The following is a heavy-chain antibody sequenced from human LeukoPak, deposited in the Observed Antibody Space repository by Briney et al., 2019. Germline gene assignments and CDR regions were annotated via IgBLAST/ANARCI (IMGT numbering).Heavy chain of an antibody. D-gene: IGHD6-19*01. CDR3: ARGPKSVADTYYFDY. J-gene: IGHJ4*02. V-gene: IGHV6-1*01. CDR1: GDSVSSNSAA. CDR2: TYYRSKWYN. Sequence: SQTLSLTFAISGDSVSSNSAAWNWIRQSPSRGLEWLGSTYYRSKWYNDYAVSVKSRITINPDTSKNQFSLQLNSVTPEDTAVYYCARGPKSVADTYYFDYWGQGTLVTVSS.